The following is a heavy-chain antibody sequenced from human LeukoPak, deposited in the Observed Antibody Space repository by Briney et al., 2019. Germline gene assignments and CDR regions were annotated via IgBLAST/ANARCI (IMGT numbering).Heavy chain of an antibody. J-gene: IGHJ5*02. V-gene: IGHV3-48*04. D-gene: IGHD1-26*01. Sequence: GGSLRLSCAASGFTFSSYSMNWVRQAPGKGLEWVSYISSSSSTIYYADSVKGRFTISRDNAKNSLYLQMNSLRAEDTAVYYCVAGLVREYSGSYHDAFEFDPWGQGTLVTVSS. CDR3: VAGLVREYSGSYHDAFEFDP. CDR2: ISSSSSTI. CDR1: GFTFSSYS.